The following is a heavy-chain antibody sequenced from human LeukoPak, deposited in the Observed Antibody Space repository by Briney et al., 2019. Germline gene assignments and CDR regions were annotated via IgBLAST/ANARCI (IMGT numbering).Heavy chain of an antibody. CDR1: GFSLSGYA. Sequence: GGSLRLSCVASGFSLSGYAMNWVRQAPGKGLEWVSSISSSRSFIYYTDSVKGRFTISRDNAKNSLYLQMNSPRAEDAAVYYCARDSPVNQCFDFWGQGTLVTVSS. V-gene: IGHV3-21*01. J-gene: IGHJ4*02. D-gene: IGHD1-14*01. CDR3: ARDSPVNQCFDF. CDR2: ISSSRSFI.